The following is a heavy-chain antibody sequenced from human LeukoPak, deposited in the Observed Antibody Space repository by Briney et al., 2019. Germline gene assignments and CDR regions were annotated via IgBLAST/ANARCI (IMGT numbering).Heavy chain of an antibody. CDR2: VRYDSSNK. Sequence: GGSLRLSCAASGFTFSGYGMHWVRQAPGKGLEWVAFVRYDSSNKYYADSVKGRFTISRDNSKNTLYLQMNSLRAEDTAVYYCAKDLLGYCSGGSCSAEGSDAFDIWGQGTMVTVSS. CDR3: AKDLLGYCSGGSCSAEGSDAFDI. D-gene: IGHD2-15*01. J-gene: IGHJ3*02. V-gene: IGHV3-30*02. CDR1: GFTFSGYG.